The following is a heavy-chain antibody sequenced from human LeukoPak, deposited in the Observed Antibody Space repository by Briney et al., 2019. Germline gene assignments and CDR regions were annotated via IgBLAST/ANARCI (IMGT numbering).Heavy chain of an antibody. Sequence: SETLSLTCAVYGGSFSGYYWSWIRQPPGKGLEWIGEINHSGSTNYNPSLKSRVTISVDTSKNQFSLKLSSVTAADTAVYYCARSDSSGYLYYYYGMDVWGQGTTVTVSS. J-gene: IGHJ6*02. CDR1: GGSFSGYY. CDR3: ARSDSSGYLYYYYGMDV. V-gene: IGHV4-34*01. CDR2: INHSGST. D-gene: IGHD3-22*01.